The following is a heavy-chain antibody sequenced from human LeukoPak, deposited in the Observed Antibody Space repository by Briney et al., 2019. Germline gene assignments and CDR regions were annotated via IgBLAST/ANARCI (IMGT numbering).Heavy chain of an antibody. CDR1: GGSISSSSYY. Sequence: SETLSLTCTVSGGSISSSSYYWGWIRQPPGKGLEWIGSIYYSGSTYYNPSLKSRVTISVDTSKNQFSLKLSSVTAADTAVYYCARHSYDGRTASLFDYWGQGTLVTVSS. CDR3: ARHSYDGRTASLFDY. J-gene: IGHJ4*02. D-gene: IGHD2-21*02. V-gene: IGHV4-39*01. CDR2: IYYSGST.